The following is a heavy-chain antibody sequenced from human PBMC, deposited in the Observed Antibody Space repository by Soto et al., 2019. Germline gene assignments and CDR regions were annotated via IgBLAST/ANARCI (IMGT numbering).Heavy chain of an antibody. CDR2: ITDGLTK. V-gene: IGHV3-48*02. D-gene: IGHD3-16*01. Sequence: LRLSGAASGFSFSNYNMNWVRQAPGKGLEWVSHITDGLTKHYADLVQGRFTISRDNAKNSLYLEMTDLRDEDTAVYYCARDTSHGVTIGGLDSWGQGTLVTVSS. J-gene: IGHJ4*02. CDR3: ARDTSHGVTIGGLDS. CDR1: GFSFSNYN.